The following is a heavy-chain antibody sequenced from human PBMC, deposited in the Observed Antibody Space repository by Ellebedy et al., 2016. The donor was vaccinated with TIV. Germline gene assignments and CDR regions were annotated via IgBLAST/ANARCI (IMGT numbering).Heavy chain of an antibody. V-gene: IGHV3-64D*06. Sequence: GESLKISCSASGFTFSSYAMHWVRQAPGKGLEYVSAISSNGGSTYYADSVKGRFTISRDNSKNTLYLQMSSLRAEDTAVYYCAKAMGDYGDFFFDYWGQGTLVTVSS. CDR3: AKAMGDYGDFFFDY. CDR2: ISSNGGST. J-gene: IGHJ4*02. D-gene: IGHD4-17*01. CDR1: GFTFSSYA.